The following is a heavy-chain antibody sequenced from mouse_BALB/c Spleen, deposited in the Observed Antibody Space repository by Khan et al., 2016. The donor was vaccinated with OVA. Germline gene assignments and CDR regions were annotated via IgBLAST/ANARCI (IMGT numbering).Heavy chain of an antibody. Sequence: VQLQQSGAELMKPGASVKISCKATGYTFSSYWIEWIKQRPGHGLEWIGEILPGSDSTNYNEKFKGKATFTADTSSNTVYMQLSSLTSEDSAVXYLSRMGDYGYDAWFAYWGQGTLVTVSA. CDR3: SRMGDYGYDAWFAY. D-gene: IGHD2-2*01. CDR2: ILPGSDST. V-gene: IGHV1-9*01. CDR1: GYTFSSYW. J-gene: IGHJ3*01.